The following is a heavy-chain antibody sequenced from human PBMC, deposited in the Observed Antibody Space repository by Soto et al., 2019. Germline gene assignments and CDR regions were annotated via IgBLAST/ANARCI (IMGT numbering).Heavy chain of an antibody. V-gene: IGHV3-30-3*01. Sequence: QVQLVESGGGVVQPGRSLRLSCAASGFTFSSYAMHWVRQAPGKGLEWVAVISYDGSNKYYADSVKGRFTISRDNSKNTLYRQMNSLRAEDTAVYYCARDPIYYDSSGYLEWGPYFQHWGQGTLVTVSS. J-gene: IGHJ1*01. CDR3: ARDPIYYDSSGYLEWGPYFQH. CDR1: GFTFSSYA. CDR2: ISYDGSNK. D-gene: IGHD3-22*01.